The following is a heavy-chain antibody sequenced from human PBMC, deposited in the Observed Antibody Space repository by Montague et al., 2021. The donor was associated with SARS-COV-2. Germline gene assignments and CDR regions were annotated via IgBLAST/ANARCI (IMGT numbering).Heavy chain of an antibody. Sequence: SETLSLTCTVSGGSISSYYWSWVRQPPGGGLEWIGYINYSGSTXXXPPXXSRVTISVDTSKNQFFLKLSSGTAADTAVYYCARGSGWKGNAFEIWGQGTMVTVSS. CDR3: ARGSGWKGNAFEI. V-gene: IGHV4-59*01. CDR1: GGSISSYY. D-gene: IGHD6-19*01. CDR2: INYSGST. J-gene: IGHJ3*02.